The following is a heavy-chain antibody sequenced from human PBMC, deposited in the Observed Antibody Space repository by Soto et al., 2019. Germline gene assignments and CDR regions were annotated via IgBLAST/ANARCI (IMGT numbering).Heavy chain of an antibody. CDR2: IYYGGST. CDR3: ARVGYYECSGYNAFNI. Sequence: QVQLQESGPGLVKPSQTLSLTCTVSGGSISSGGYYWSRLRPHPGKGLEWIRYIYYGGSTYYTPSVKSRVTISVDTTKSQFSLKLSSVTAADTAVYYCARVGYYECSGYNAFNIWGQGTMVTVSS. V-gene: IGHV4-31*03. J-gene: IGHJ3*02. CDR1: GGSISSGGYY. D-gene: IGHD3-22*01.